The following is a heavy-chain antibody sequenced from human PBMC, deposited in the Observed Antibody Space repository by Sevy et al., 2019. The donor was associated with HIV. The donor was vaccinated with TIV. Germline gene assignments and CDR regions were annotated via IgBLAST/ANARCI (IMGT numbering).Heavy chain of an antibody. CDR3: AREERRIAVAAYGYLDY. CDR2: INPNSGGT. V-gene: IGHV1-2*02. D-gene: IGHD6-19*01. CDR1: GYTFTGYY. Sequence: ASVKVSCKASGYTFTGYYMHWVRQAPGQGLEWMGWINPNSGGTNYAQKFQGRVTMTRDTSISTAYMELSRLRSDDTAVYYCAREERRIAVAAYGYLDYWGQGTLVTVSS. J-gene: IGHJ4*02.